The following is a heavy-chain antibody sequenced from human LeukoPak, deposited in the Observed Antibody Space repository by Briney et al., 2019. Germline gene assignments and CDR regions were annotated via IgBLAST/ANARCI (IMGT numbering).Heavy chain of an antibody. V-gene: IGHV3-7*01. CDR2: IKQDGSEK. Sequence: GRSLRLSCATSGFTFSSYWMSWVRQAPGKGLEWVANIKQDGSEKYYVDSVKGRFTISRDNAKNSLYLQMNSLRAEDTAVYYCARSGITAFDYFDYWGQGTLVTVSS. CDR1: GFTFSSYW. CDR3: ARSGITAFDYFDY. J-gene: IGHJ4*02. D-gene: IGHD3-10*02.